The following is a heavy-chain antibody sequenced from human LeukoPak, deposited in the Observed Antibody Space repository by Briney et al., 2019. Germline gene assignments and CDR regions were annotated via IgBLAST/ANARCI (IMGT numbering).Heavy chain of an antibody. J-gene: IGHJ4*02. Sequence: SETLSLTCTVSGYSISSGYYWGWIRQPPGKGLEWIGSIYHSGSTYYNPSLKSRVTISVDTSKNQFSLKLSSVTAADTAVYYCARREGFYDYVWGSYRYYFDYWGQGTLVTVSS. CDR3: ARREGFYDYVWGSYRYYFDY. D-gene: IGHD3-16*02. CDR1: GYSISSGYY. CDR2: IYHSGST. V-gene: IGHV4-38-2*02.